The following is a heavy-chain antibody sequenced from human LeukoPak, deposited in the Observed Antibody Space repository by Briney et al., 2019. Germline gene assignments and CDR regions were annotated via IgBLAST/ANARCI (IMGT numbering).Heavy chain of an antibody. CDR2: LTYDGSNK. CDR1: SFTFNSNG. V-gene: IGHV3-30*18. J-gene: IGHJ4*02. CDR3: AKVDTGY. D-gene: IGHD5-18*01. Sequence: LRLNSAASSFTFNSNGMLRLPHAPGHGLVGVAVLTYDGSNKYYADSVKGRFTIYRDNSKNTLYLQMNSLRAEDTAVYYCAKVDTGYWGQGTLVTVSS.